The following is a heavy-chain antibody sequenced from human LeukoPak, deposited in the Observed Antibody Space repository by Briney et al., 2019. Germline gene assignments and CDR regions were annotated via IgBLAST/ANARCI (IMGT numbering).Heavy chain of an antibody. J-gene: IGHJ4*02. Sequence: GGSLRLSCAASGFTVSSNYMSWVRQAPGKGLEWVSVIYSGGSTYYADSVKGRFTISRDNSKNTLYLQMNSLRAEDTAVYYCAKLPSVVPAANFDYWGQGTLVTVSS. CDR2: IYSGGST. D-gene: IGHD2-2*01. CDR3: AKLPSVVPAANFDY. CDR1: GFTVSSNY. V-gene: IGHV3-53*01.